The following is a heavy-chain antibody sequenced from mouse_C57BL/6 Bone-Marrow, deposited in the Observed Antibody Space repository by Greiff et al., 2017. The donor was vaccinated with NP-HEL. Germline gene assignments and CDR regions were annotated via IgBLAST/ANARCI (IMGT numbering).Heavy chain of an antibody. D-gene: IGHD3-2*02. V-gene: IGHV5-6*01. CDR3: ARLGLTQAIFAY. J-gene: IGHJ3*01. CDR1: GFTFSSYG. Sequence: EVQRVESGGDLVKPGGSLKLSCAASGFTFSSYGMSWVRQTPDKRLEWVATISSGGSYTYYPDSVTGRFTISRDNAKNTLYLQMSSLKSEDTAMYYCARLGLTQAIFAYWGQGTLVTVSA. CDR2: ISSGGSYT.